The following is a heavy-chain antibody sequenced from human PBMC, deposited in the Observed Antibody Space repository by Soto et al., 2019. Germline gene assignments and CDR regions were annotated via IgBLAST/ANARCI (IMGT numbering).Heavy chain of an antibody. CDR1: GGTFSSYA. Sequence: QVQLVQSGAEVKKPGSSVKVSCKASGGTFSSYAISWVRQAPGQGLEWMGGIIPIFGTANYAQKFQGRVTITADESTSTAYMELSSLRSEDTAVYYCARVGEGCSSTSSYRGYYYYYGMDVWGQGTTVTVSS. D-gene: IGHD2-2*01. CDR3: ARVGEGCSSTSSYRGYYYYYGMDV. J-gene: IGHJ6*02. CDR2: IIPIFGTA. V-gene: IGHV1-69*01.